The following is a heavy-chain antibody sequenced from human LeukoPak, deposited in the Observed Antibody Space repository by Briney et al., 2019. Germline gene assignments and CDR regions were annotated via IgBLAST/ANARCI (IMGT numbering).Heavy chain of an antibody. CDR1: GFTFSSYA. Sequence: GGSLRLSCAASGFTFSSYAMSWARQAPGKGLEWVSSISGSGGSTQYADSVQGRFAISRDNSKNTLYLQMNSLRVEDTAVYFCARDPNGDYIGTFDMWGRGTMVSVSS. D-gene: IGHD4-17*01. CDR3: ARDPNGDYIGTFDM. V-gene: IGHV3-23*01. CDR2: ISGSGGST. J-gene: IGHJ3*02.